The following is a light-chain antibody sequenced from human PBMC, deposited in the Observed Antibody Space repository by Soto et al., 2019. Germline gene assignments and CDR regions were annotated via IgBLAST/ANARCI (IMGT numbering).Light chain of an antibody. CDR2: GVY. V-gene: IGKV3-20*01. Sequence: ETVLTQSPATLSLSPGEGVTLSCWASQSVGNRLAWYQHKPGQAPRLLISGVYNRAAGIPDRFSGRGSGTDFTLTINRLEPEDFALYYCQQYGTSPITFGQGTRLEIK. J-gene: IGKJ5*01. CDR3: QQYGTSPIT. CDR1: QSVGNR.